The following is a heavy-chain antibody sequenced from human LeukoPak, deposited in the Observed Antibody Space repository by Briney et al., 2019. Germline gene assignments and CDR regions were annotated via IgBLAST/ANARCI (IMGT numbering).Heavy chain of an antibody. J-gene: IGHJ4*02. CDR3: ARDYLVGAPLDS. Sequence: SQTLSLTCTVSGVSITNYYWAWIRQPAGKGLEWIGRMYISGSTNYNPCLKSRVSISIDKTKNQFTLKLRSVTAADTAIYYCARDYLVGAPLDSWGQGTLVTVSS. D-gene: IGHD1-26*01. CDR1: GVSITNYY. V-gene: IGHV4-4*07. CDR2: MYISGST.